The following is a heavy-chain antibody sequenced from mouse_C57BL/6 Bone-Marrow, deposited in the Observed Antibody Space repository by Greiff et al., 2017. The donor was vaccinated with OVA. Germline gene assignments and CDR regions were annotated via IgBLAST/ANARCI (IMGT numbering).Heavy chain of an antibody. D-gene: IGHD2-5*01. J-gene: IGHJ1*03. Sequence: QVQLQQPGAELVMPGASVKLSCKASGYTFTSYWMHWVKQRPGQGLEWIGEIDPSDSYTNYNQKFKGRSTLTVDKSSSTAYMQLSSLTSEDSAVYYCARLSNYWYVDFWGTGTTVTVSS. CDR2: IDPSDSYT. V-gene: IGHV1-69*01. CDR3: ARLSNYWYVDF. CDR1: GYTFTSYW.